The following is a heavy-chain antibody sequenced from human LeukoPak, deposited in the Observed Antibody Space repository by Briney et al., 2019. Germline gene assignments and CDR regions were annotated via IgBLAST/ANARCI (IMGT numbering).Heavy chain of an antibody. Sequence: ASVKVSCKTSGFTFTNYGISWVREAPGQGLEWMGWISAYNGNPVYAPRLQGRATLTTDTSTSTAYMELRSLRSDDTALYYCARDLAGGVDYWGQGTLVTVSS. CDR2: ISAYNGNP. V-gene: IGHV1-18*01. CDR3: ARDLAGGVDY. CDR1: GFTFTNYG. J-gene: IGHJ4*02. D-gene: IGHD3-16*01.